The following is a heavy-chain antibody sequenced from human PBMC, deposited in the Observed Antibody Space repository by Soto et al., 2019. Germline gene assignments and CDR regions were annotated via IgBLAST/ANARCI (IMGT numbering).Heavy chain of an antibody. J-gene: IGHJ4*02. Sequence: QVQLVQSGAEVKKPGSSVKVSCKASGGTFSSYAISWVRQAPGQGLEWMGGIIPIFGTANYAQKFQGRVTIYADKSTTAAFTELSSRRSEDTAVYYCAGVLHGGGNYWAHFDYWGKGTMVTVSS. D-gene: IGHD1-26*01. V-gene: IGHV1-69*06. CDR1: GGTFSSYA. CDR2: IIPIFGTA. CDR3: AGVLHGGGNYWAHFDY.